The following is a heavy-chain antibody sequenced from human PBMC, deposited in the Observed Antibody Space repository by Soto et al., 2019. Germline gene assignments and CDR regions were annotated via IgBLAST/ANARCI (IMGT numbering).Heavy chain of an antibody. CDR3: ARDSPDFRWLSHFDY. D-gene: IGHD3-9*01. CDR1: GCSISSVGYS. V-gene: IGHV4-30-2*01. Sequence: SDPLSLTFAVSGCSISSVGYSWSWIRQPPGKGLEWIGYIYHSGSTYYNPSLKSRLTLSVDRSKNQFCLKLTSVTAADTAVSYCARDSPDFRWLSHFDYWGQETLVTVP. J-gene: IGHJ4*02. CDR2: IYHSGST.